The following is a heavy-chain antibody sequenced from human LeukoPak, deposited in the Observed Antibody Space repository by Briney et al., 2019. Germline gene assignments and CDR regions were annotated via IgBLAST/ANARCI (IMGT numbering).Heavy chain of an antibody. CDR3: GRDTSTAIDY. J-gene: IGHJ4*02. CDR2: TTNRPNAHTT. CDR1: GFTFTNHY. V-gene: IGHV3-72*01. D-gene: IGHD5-18*01. Sequence: PGGSLRLSCAASGFTFTNHYMDWVRQAPGMGLEWIARTTNRPNAHTTSYAASVRGRFTDSRDDSNNLLHLQMSSLKSDDTAVYYCGRDTSTAIDYWGRGTLVTVSS.